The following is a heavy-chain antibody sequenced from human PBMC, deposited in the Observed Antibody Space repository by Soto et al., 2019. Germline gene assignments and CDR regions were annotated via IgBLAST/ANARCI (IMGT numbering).Heavy chain of an antibody. D-gene: IGHD3-16*02. Sequence: QITLKESGPTLVKPTQTLTLTRTFSGFSFSTGRVGVGWIRQPPGKALEWLALIYWDDDKRYSPSLESRLTITNDTSTNQVVLTMTNMGPVDTATYYCAHRRVISISAYFDFWGQGTLVTVSS. J-gene: IGHJ4*02. CDR2: IYWDDDK. V-gene: IGHV2-5*02. CDR3: AHRRVISISAYFDF. CDR1: GFSFSTGRVG.